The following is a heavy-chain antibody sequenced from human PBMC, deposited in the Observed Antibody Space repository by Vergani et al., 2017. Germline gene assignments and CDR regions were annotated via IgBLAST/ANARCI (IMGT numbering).Heavy chain of an antibody. D-gene: IGHD3-9*01. CDR2: IWYDGSNT. V-gene: IGHV3-33*01. CDR3: ARARCIETCYMSNWLDS. Sequence: QVQLVESGGGVVQPGRSLRLSCAASGFTFRTYGMHWVRQAPGKGLEWVAIIWYDGSNTYYSDSVKGRFTISRDNSKNTLFLQMNSLRVEDTGVYYCARARCIETCYMSNWLDSWGQGTLVTVSS. CDR1: GFTFRTYG. J-gene: IGHJ5*01.